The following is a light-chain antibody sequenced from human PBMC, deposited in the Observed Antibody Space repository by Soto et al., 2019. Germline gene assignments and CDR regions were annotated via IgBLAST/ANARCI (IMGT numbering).Light chain of an antibody. CDR2: AAS. Sequence: AIRMTQSPSSFSASTGDRVTITCRASQGISNYLAWYQQKPGKAPNLLIYAASTLQSGVPSRFSGSGSGTDFTLTISSLQSEDFATYFCQQYYSYPPIFGQGTKLEIK. CDR1: QGISNY. CDR3: QQYYSYPPI. V-gene: IGKV1-8*01. J-gene: IGKJ2*01.